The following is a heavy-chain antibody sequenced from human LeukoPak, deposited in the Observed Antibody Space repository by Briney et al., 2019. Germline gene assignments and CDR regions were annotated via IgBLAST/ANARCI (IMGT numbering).Heavy chain of an antibody. D-gene: IGHD2-2*01. CDR1: GYTFTGYY. Sequence: SVKVSCKASGYTFTGYYMHWVRQAPGQGREGVGGINPNSAGTNYAQKFQGRVTMTRDTSISKAYMELSRLRSDDTAVYYCAREQVVPAAPYDYWGQGTLVTVSS. J-gene: IGHJ4*02. V-gene: IGHV1-2*02. CDR3: AREQVVPAAPYDY. CDR2: INPNSAGT.